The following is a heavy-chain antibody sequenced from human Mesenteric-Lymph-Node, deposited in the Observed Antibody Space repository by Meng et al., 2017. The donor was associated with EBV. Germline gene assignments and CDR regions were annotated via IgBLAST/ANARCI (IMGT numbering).Heavy chain of an antibody. J-gene: IGHJ4*02. CDR1: GGSVTSGSYY. V-gene: IGHV4-61*01. CDR2: IHYSGST. Sequence: QVQLQESGPGLVNPSETLSLTCTVSGGSVTSGSYYWNWIRQPPGKRLEWIGYIHYSGSTNYNPSLKSQITISVDTSKNQLSLRVSHVTAADTAVYYCARGRRGVQYFDFWGQGALVTVSS. CDR3: ARGRRGVQYFDF. D-gene: IGHD1-1*01.